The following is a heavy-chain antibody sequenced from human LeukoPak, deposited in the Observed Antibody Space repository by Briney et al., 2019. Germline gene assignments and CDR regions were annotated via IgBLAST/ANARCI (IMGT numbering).Heavy chain of an antibody. D-gene: IGHD4-23*01. J-gene: IGHJ4*02. CDR1: GGSITSGDYY. V-gene: IGHV4-30-4*01. CDR2: IYYSGNT. Sequence: SETLSLTCTVSGGSITSGDYYWSWIRQPPGKGLEWIGYIYYSGNTYYNPSLKSPATISVDTSKNQFSLRLSSVTAADTAVYYCARVLISGGNPDYWGQGTLVTVSS. CDR3: ARVLISGGNPDY.